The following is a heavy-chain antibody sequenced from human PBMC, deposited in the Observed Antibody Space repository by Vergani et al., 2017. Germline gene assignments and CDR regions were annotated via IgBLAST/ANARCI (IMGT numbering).Heavy chain of an antibody. V-gene: IGHV3-33*01. CDR1: GFTFSSYG. J-gene: IGHJ4*02. Sequence: QVQLVESGGGVVQPGRSLRLSCAASGFTFSSYGMHWVRQAPGKGLEWVAVIWYDGSNKYYADSVKGRFTISRDNSKNTLYLQMNSLRAADTAVYYCASLLEYSSPSPGWGQGTLVTVSS. CDR2: IWYDGSNK. CDR3: ASLLEYSSPSPG. D-gene: IGHD6-6*01.